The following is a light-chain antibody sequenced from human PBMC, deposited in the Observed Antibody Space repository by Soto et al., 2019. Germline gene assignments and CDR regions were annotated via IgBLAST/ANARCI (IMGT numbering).Light chain of an antibody. CDR1: QSVSSSY. V-gene: IGKV3-20*01. J-gene: IGKJ2*01. CDR3: QQYGSSPKT. Sequence: EIVLTQSPGTLSLSPGERATLSCMASQSVSSSYLAWYQQKPGQAPRLLIYGASSRATGIQDRFSGSGSGTDFTLTISRLEPEDFAVYYCQQYGSSPKTCGQGTKREIK. CDR2: GAS.